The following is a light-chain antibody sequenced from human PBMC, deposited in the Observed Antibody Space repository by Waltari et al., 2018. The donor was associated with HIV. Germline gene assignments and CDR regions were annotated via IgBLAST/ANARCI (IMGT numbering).Light chain of an antibody. J-gene: IGKJ2*01. V-gene: IGKV1-16*01. Sequence: DIQMTQSPSSLSALVGDRVTITCRASQDISNYLGWFQQTPGKAPKSLIFSASNLQSWVPSRFLGAGSGTNFTLTIRSLQPEDFATYYCHQYNTFPLTFG. CDR1: QDISNY. CDR3: HQYNTFPLT. CDR2: SAS.